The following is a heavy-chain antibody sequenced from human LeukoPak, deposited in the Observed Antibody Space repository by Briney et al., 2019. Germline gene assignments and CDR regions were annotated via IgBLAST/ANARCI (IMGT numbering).Heavy chain of an antibody. V-gene: IGHV3-48*04. Sequence: GGSLRLSCAASGFTFSSYSMNWVRQAPGKGLEWVSYISSSGSTIYYTDSVKGRFTISRDNAKNSLYLQMNSLGAEDTAVYYCAELGITMIGGVWGKGTTVTISS. CDR1: GFTFSSYS. CDR3: AELGITMIGGV. J-gene: IGHJ6*04. D-gene: IGHD3-10*02. CDR2: ISSSGSTI.